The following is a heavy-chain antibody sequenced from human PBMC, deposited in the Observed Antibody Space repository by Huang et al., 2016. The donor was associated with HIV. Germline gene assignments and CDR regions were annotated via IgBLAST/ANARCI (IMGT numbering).Heavy chain of an antibody. D-gene: IGHD3-22*01. V-gene: IGHV3-30-3*01. Sequence: QVELEESGGDVVQPGRSLRLSCAASGFIFSRKAMHWVRPAPGKGLEWVAVGSNDGINKNEAESVQGRFSISRDNPKKTLYLQMNNLRVEDTAVYYCARDPYHFDSSGYISFDSWGQGTLVAVSS. CDR3: ARDPYHFDSSGYISFDS. J-gene: IGHJ5*01. CDR2: GSNDGINK. CDR1: GFIFSRKA.